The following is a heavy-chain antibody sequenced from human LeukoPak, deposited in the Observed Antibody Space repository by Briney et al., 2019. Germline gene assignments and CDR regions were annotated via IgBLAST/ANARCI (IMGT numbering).Heavy chain of an antibody. V-gene: IGHV3-23*01. CDR1: GFTFSSYA. CDR2: ISDSGGST. CDR3: AKGQLAYYYDSSGYLIHD. D-gene: IGHD3-22*01. Sequence: EGSLRLSCAASGFTFSSYAMSWVRQAPGKGLEWVSAISDSGGSTYYADSVKGRFTISRDNSKNTLYLQMNSLRAEDTAVYYCAKGQLAYYYDSSGYLIHDWGQGTLVTVSS. J-gene: IGHJ4*02.